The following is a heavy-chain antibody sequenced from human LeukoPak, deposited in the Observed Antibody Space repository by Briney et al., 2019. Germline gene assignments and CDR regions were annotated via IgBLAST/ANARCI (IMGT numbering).Heavy chain of an antibody. CDR1: GGSFSGYY. CDR2: INHSGST. D-gene: IGHD5-24*01. CDR3: ARGLISRDGYNGYYFDY. J-gene: IGHJ4*02. V-gene: IGHV4-34*01. Sequence: SETLSLTCAVYGGSFSGYYWSWIRQPPGKGLEWIGEINHSGSTNYNPSLKSRVTISVDTSKNQFSLKLSSVTAADTAVYYCARGLISRDGYNGYYFDYWGQGTLVTVSS.